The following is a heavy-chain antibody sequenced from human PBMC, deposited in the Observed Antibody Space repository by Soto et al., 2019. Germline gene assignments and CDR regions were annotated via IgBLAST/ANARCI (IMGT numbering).Heavy chain of an antibody. Sequence: LRLSCATSGCTFGNYAMTWVRQAPGKGLEWVSAIRSIGVDTYYADSVKGRFTISRDNSKNTLYLQMNRLRAEDTAVYYCAKGSTHRLPYSSHYSGQGTLLTVSS. J-gene: IGHJ4*02. D-gene: IGHD1-26*01. CDR2: IRSIGVDT. CDR1: GCTFGNYA. CDR3: AKGSTHRLPYSSHY. V-gene: IGHV3-23*01.